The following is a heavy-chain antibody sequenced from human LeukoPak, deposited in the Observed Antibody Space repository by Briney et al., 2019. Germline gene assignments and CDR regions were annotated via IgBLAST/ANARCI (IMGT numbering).Heavy chain of an antibody. V-gene: IGHV3-30*15. CDR3: ARDWPQEETILGVVCDH. CDR2: ISHDGIHK. J-gene: IGHJ4*02. Sequence: GSPRLSFAASGFTFNYHGLHWVRQAPGKGLEWVAAISHDGIHKDLADSVKGRFTVSRDNSKNTLFLQMSSLRPEDTAVYHCARDWPQEETILGVVCDHWGQGTLVTVSS. CDR1: GFTFNYHG. D-gene: IGHD3-3*01.